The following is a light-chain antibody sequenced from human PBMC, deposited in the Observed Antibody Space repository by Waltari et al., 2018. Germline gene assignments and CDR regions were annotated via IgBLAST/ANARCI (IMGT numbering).Light chain of an antibody. CDR2: WAS. Sequence: DIVMTQSPDSLAVSLGERATINCKSSQSLLHSSNNKNYLAWYQQKPGQPPELLFYWASTRESGFPDRFSGSGSGTDFTLTISSLQAEDVAVFYCQQYYSPPWTFGQGTKVEIK. CDR3: QQYYSPPWT. V-gene: IGKV4-1*01. CDR1: QSLLHSSNNKNY. J-gene: IGKJ1*01.